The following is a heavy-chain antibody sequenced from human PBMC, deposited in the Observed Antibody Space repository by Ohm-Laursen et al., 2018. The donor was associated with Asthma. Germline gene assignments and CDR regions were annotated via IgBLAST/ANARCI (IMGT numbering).Heavy chain of an antibody. J-gene: IGHJ3*02. CDR3: ARDQDYDSSGYYGSAFDI. CDR1: GFTFSSYS. CDR2: ISSSSSTI. D-gene: IGHD3-22*01. Sequence: GSLRLSCTASGFTFSSYSMNWVRQAPGKGLEWVSYISSSSSTIYYADSVKGRFTISRDNAKNSLYLQMNSLRDEDTAVYYCARDQDYDSSGYYGSAFDIWGQGTMVTVSS. V-gene: IGHV3-48*02.